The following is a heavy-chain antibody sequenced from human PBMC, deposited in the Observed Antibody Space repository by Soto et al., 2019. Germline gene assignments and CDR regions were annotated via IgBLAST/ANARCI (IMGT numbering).Heavy chain of an antibody. J-gene: IGHJ4*02. CDR2: ISYDGSNK. CDR1: GFTFSSYG. CDR3: AKDTYYYDRSGYYTFDY. D-gene: IGHD3-22*01. Sequence: GGSLRLSCAASGFTFSSYGMHWVRQAPGKGLEWVAVISYDGSNKNYVDSVKGRFTISRDNSKNTVYLQMDSLRVEDTAVYYCAKDTYYYDRSGYYTFDYWGQGTLVIVSS. V-gene: IGHV3-30*18.